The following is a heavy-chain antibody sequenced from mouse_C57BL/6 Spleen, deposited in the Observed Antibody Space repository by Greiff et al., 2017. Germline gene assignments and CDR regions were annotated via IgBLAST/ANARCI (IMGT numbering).Heavy chain of an antibody. D-gene: IGHD2-1*01. V-gene: IGHV1-61*01. J-gene: IGHJ2*01. Sequence: QVQLQQPGPELVRPGSSVKLSCKASGYTFTSYWMDWVKQRPGQGLEWIGNIYPSDSETHYNQKFKDKATLTVDKSSSTAYMQLSCLTSEDSAVYYCAREGGNYFFDFWGQGTTLTVSS. CDR3: AREGGNYFFDF. CDR2: IYPSDSET. CDR1: GYTFTSYW.